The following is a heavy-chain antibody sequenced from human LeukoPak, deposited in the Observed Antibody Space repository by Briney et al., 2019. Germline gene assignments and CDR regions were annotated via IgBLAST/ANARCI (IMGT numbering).Heavy chain of an antibody. D-gene: IGHD3-22*01. CDR1: GGSHSGYY. CDR3: VRQPYSSGAYYFDY. J-gene: IGHJ4*02. V-gene: IGHV4-59*08. Sequence: SETLTLTCIVSGGSHSGYYWSWIRQPPGKGLEWIGYIFYTGSSKYNPSLKSRVTMSVDTSKNQFSLNLSSVTAADTAVYYCVRQPYSSGAYYFDYWGQGTLVTVSS. CDR2: IFYTGSS.